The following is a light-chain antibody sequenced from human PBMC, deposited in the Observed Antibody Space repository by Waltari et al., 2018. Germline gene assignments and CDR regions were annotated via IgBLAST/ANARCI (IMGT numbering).Light chain of an antibody. V-gene: IGKV4-1*01. CDR1: QSVLSSSNNKNF. J-gene: IGKJ1*01. Sequence: DIVMTQSPDSLTVSLGERATVNCKSSQSVLSSSNNKNFLAWYQQKPGQPPKLLISGASTRGSGVPDRFSGSGSGTDFTLTISSLQAEDVAVYYCQQYYITPPTFGQGTKVEIK. CDR3: QQYYITPPT. CDR2: GAS.